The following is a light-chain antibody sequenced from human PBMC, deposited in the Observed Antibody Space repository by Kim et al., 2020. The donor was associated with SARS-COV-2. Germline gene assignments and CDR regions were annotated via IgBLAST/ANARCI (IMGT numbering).Light chain of an antibody. Sequence: ASIVDRVTITCRASQSISSYLHWYQQKPGKAPKLLIYAASNLQSGVPSNFSGSGSGTDFTLTISSLQPEDFATYYCQQSYSSPKTFGQGTKVDIK. V-gene: IGKV1-39*01. CDR3: QQSYSSPKT. CDR1: QSISSY. J-gene: IGKJ1*01. CDR2: AAS.